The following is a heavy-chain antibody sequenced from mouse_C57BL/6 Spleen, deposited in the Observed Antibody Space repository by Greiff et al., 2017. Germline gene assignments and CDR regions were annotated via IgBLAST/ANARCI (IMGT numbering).Heavy chain of an antibody. D-gene: IGHD4-1*02. V-gene: IGHV1-26*01. CDR3: ARGPTGTGY. J-gene: IGHJ2*01. CDR1: GYTFTDYY. Sequence: VQLQQSGPELVKPGASVKISCKASGYTFTDYYMNWVKQSHGKSLEWIGDINPNNGGTSYNQKFKGKATLTVDKSSSTAYMELRSLTSEDSAVYYCARGPTGTGYWGQGTTLTVSS. CDR2: INPNNGGT.